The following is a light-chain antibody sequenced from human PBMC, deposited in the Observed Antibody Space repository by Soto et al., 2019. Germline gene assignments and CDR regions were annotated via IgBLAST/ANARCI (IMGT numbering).Light chain of an antibody. CDR2: EVT. CDR3: SSYTSRSTLV. J-gene: IGLJ1*01. V-gene: IGLV2-14*01. CDR1: SSDVGGYNY. Sequence: QSVLTQPASVSGSPGQSITISCTGTSSDVGGYNYVSWYQQHPGKAPKPMIYEVTNRPSGVSNRFSGSKSGNTASLTISGLQAEDEADYYCSSYTSRSTLVFATGTKVTVL.